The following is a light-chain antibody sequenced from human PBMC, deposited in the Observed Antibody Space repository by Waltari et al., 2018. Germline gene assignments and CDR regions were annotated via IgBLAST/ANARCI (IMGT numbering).Light chain of an antibody. CDR3: QQRTSWPPGLS. J-gene: IGKJ4*01. CDR2: DVS. Sequence: EIVLTQSPATLSLSPGERATLSCRASQSVSNNLAWYQHKPGQAPRLLIYDVSSRATGIPARISARGAGTDFTLTISSLEPEDSAVYYCQQRTSWPPGLSFGGGTNVEIK. CDR1: QSVSNN. V-gene: IGKV3-11*01.